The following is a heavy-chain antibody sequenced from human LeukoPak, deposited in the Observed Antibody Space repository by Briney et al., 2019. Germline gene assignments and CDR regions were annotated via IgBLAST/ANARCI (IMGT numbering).Heavy chain of an antibody. Sequence: GASVKVSCKASGYTFTSYGISWVRQAPGQGLEWMGWISAYNGNTNYAQKLQGRATMTTDTSTSTAYMELRSLRSDDTAVYYCARAHYYGSGSYYSGYYYGMDVWGQGTTVTVSS. J-gene: IGHJ6*02. V-gene: IGHV1-18*01. CDR2: ISAYNGNT. CDR3: ARAHYYGSGSYYSGYYYGMDV. D-gene: IGHD3-10*01. CDR1: GYTFTSYG.